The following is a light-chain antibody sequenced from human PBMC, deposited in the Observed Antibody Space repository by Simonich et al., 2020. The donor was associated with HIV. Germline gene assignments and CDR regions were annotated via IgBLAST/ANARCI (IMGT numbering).Light chain of an antibody. V-gene: IGKV1-39*01. CDR3: QQSYSTPT. CDR1: QSISSY. CDR2: TAS. Sequence: DIQMTQSPSSLSASVGDRVTITCPAIQSISSYLNWYQQKPGKAPELLIYTASNLQSGVPSRFSGSGSGTDFTLTISSLQPGDFATYYCQQSYSTPTFGGGTKVEIK. J-gene: IGKJ4*01.